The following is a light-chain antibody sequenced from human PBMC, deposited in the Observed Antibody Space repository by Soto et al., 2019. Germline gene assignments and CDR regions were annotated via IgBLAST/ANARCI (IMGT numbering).Light chain of an antibody. CDR3: AAWDDGLNGFWV. V-gene: IGLV1-44*01. CDR1: NSNIGAGYD. Sequence: QSVLTQPPSVSGAPGQRVTISCTGSNSNIGAGYDVHWYQQLPGTAPKVLIYSNNQRPSGVPDRFSGSKSGTSASLAISGLQSEDEADYYCAAWDDGLNGFWVFGTGTKVTVL. CDR2: SNN. J-gene: IGLJ1*01.